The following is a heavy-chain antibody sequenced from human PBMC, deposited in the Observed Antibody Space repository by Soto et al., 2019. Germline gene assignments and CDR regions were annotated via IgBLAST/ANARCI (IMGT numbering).Heavy chain of an antibody. CDR1: GGTFSSYA. D-gene: IGHD3-3*01. J-gene: IGHJ6*02. Sequence: QVQLVQSGAEVKKPGSSVKVSCKASGGTFSSYAISWVRQAPGQGLEWMGGIIPIFGTANYAQKFQGRVTMTADKSTSTAYMELSSLRSEDTAVYYCARDSPYDFWSGYYPHYYYYGMDVWGQGTTVTVSS. V-gene: IGHV1-69*06. CDR2: IIPIFGTA. CDR3: ARDSPYDFWSGYYPHYYYYGMDV.